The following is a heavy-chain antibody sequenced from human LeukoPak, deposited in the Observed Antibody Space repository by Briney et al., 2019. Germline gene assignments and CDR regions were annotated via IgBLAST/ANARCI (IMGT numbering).Heavy chain of an antibody. CDR2: ISSSSSYI. Sequence: GGSLRLSCAASGFTFSSYSMNRVRQAPGKGLEWVSSISSSSSYIYYADSVKGRFTISRDNAKNSLYLQMNSLRAEDTAVYYCAREVYYYDSSGYYYWFDPWGQGTLVTVAS. CDR3: AREVYYYDSSGYYYWFDP. D-gene: IGHD3-22*01. V-gene: IGHV3-21*01. J-gene: IGHJ5*02. CDR1: GFTFSSYS.